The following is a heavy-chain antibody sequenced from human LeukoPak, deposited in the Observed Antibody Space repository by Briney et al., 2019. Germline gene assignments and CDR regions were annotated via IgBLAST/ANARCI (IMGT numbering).Heavy chain of an antibody. CDR1: GFTFSSYA. D-gene: IGHD2/OR15-2a*01. CDR2: ISYDGSNK. J-gene: IGHJ4*02. V-gene: IGHV3-30*04. CDR3: TSFYETN. Sequence: GGFLRLSCAASGFTFSSYAMHWVRQAPGKGLEWVAVISYDGSNKYYADSVKGRFTISRDNAKNTVYLHMNSLRVEDTAVYYCTSFYETNWGQGTLVTVSS.